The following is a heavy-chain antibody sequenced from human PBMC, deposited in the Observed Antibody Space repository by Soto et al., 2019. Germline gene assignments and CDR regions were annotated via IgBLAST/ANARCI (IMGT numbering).Heavy chain of an antibody. J-gene: IGHJ6*02. Sequence: SETLSLTCTVPGGSISSVGYYWSWIRQHPGKGLEWIGYIYYSGSTYYNPSLKSRVTISVDTSKNQSSLKLSSVTAADTAVYYCARAYGSGYMDVWGQGTTVT. CDR2: IYYSGST. V-gene: IGHV4-31*03. CDR3: ARAYGSGYMDV. D-gene: IGHD3-10*01. CDR1: GGSISSVGYY.